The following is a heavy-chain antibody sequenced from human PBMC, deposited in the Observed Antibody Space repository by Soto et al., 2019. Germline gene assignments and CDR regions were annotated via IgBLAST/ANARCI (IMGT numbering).Heavy chain of an antibody. Sequence: GGSLRLSCAASGFTFSSYAMSWVRQAPGKGLEWVSAISGSGGSTYYADSVKGRFTISRDNSKNTLYLQMNSLRAEDTVVYYCAKSLDDYGDYGSVDNWGQGTLVTVSS. J-gene: IGHJ4*02. V-gene: IGHV3-23*01. D-gene: IGHD4-17*01. CDR1: GFTFSSYA. CDR3: AKSLDDYGDYGSVDN. CDR2: ISGSGGST.